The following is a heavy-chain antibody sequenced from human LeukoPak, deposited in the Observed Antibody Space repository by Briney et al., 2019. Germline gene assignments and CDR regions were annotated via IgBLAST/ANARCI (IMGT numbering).Heavy chain of an antibody. CDR1: GGSISSYY. V-gene: IGHV4-59*01. CDR2: IYYSGST. Sequence: SETLSLTYTVSGGSISSYYWSWIRQPPGKGLEWIGYIYYSGSTNYNPSLKSRVTISVDTSKNQFSLKLSSVTAADTAVYYCARKGPGIAAAGSLDYFDYWGQGTLVTVSS. CDR3: ARKGPGIAAAGSLDYFDY. J-gene: IGHJ4*02. D-gene: IGHD6-13*01.